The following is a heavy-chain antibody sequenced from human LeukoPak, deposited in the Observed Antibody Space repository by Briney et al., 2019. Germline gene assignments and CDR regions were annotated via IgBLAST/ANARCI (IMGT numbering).Heavy chain of an antibody. J-gene: IGHJ6*02. V-gene: IGHV3-30-3*01. Sequence: PGGSLRLSCVTSGFTFSNHAMHWVRQAPGKGLEWVAVISYDGNNKYYADSVKGRFTISRDNSKNTLYLQMNSLRAEDTAVYYCARALPITMIVVVYPGGMDVWGQGTTVTVSS. CDR1: GFTFSNHA. D-gene: IGHD3-22*01. CDR3: ARALPITMIVVVYPGGMDV. CDR2: ISYDGNNK.